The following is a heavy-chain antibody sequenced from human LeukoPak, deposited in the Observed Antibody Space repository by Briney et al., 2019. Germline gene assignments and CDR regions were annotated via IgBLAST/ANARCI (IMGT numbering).Heavy chain of an antibody. D-gene: IGHD4-17*01. J-gene: IGHJ4*02. CDR3: AKKFTGTTVISGDYFDY. CDR1: GFTFSSYA. CDR2: MSSDGSKK. Sequence: GGSLRLSCAASGFTFSSYAMHWVRQAPGKGLEWVAVMSSDGSKKYYADSVKGRFTISRDNSKNTLYLQMNSLRAEDTAVYYCAKKFTGTTVISGDYFDYWDQGTLVTVSS. V-gene: IGHV3-30-3*02.